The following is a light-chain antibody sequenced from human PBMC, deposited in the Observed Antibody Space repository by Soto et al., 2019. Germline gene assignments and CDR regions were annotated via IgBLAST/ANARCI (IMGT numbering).Light chain of an antibody. CDR1: QSVSSSY. CDR2: GAS. V-gene: IGKV3-20*01. J-gene: IGKJ1*01. CDR3: QQYGRSPWT. Sequence: EIVLTQSPGTLSLSPGERATLCCRASQSVSSSYLAWYQQKPGQAPRLLIYGASSRATGIPDRFSGSGSGTDFTHTISRLEPEDFAVYYCQQYGRSPWTFGQGTKVDI.